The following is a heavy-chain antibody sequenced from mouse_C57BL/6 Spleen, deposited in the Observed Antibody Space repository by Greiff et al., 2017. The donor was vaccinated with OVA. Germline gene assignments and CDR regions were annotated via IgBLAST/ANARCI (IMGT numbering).Heavy chain of an antibody. CDR2: IYPGDGDT. V-gene: IGHV1-82*01. Sequence: QVQLQQSGPELVKPGASVKISCKASGYAFSSSWMNWVKQRPGKGLEWIGRIYPGDGDTNYNGKFKGKATLTADKSSSTAYMQLSSLTSEDSAVYFCARSGAETFAWFAYWGQGTLVTVSA. J-gene: IGHJ3*01. D-gene: IGHD3-3*01. CDR3: ARSGAETFAWFAY. CDR1: GYAFSSSW.